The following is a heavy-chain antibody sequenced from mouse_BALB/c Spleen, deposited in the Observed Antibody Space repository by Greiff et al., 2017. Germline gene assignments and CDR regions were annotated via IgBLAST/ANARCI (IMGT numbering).Heavy chain of an antibody. Sequence: VQLQQSGAELVRPGTSVKVSCKASGYAFTNYLIEWVKQRPGQGLEWIGVINPGSGGTNYNEKFKGKATLTADKSSSTAYMQLSSLTSDDSAVYFCARSEDGYYAFAYWGQGTLVTVSA. CDR1: GYAFTNYL. CDR3: ARSEDGYYAFAY. CDR2: INPGSGGT. J-gene: IGHJ3*01. V-gene: IGHV1-54*01. D-gene: IGHD2-3*01.